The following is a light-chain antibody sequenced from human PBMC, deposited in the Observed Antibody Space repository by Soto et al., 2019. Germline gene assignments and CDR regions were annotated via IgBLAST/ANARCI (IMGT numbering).Light chain of an antibody. Sequence: QSALAQPRSVSGSPGQSVTLSCTGTSSDVGGYDFVSWYQQYPGKAPKLIIFDVTERTSGVPDRFSGSKSGNSASLTISGLQAEDEADDYCSSYAGSYILGVFGGGTQLTVL. J-gene: IGLJ3*02. V-gene: IGLV2-11*01. CDR2: DVT. CDR3: SSYAGSYILGV. CDR1: SSDVGGYDF.